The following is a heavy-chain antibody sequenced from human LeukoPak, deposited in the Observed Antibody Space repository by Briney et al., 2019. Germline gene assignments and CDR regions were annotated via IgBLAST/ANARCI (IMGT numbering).Heavy chain of an antibody. D-gene: IGHD2-21*02. CDR1: GFTFSDYY. J-gene: IGHJ6*02. CDR2: INNSGITI. Sequence: PGGSLRLSCAASGFTFSDYYMSWIRQAPGKGLEWVSYINNSGITIYYADSVKGRFTISRDNAKNSLYLQMNSLRPEDTAVYYCATRVFCGGDCYSSHGMDVWGPGTTVTVSS. CDR3: ATRVFCGGDCYSSHGMDV. V-gene: IGHV3-11*01.